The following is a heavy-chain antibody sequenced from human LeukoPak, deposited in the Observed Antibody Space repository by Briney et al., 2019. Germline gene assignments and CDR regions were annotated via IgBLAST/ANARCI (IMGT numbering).Heavy chain of an antibody. J-gene: IGHJ6*03. D-gene: IGHD2-8*01. CDR2: IQYDGSNQ. CDR3: AKDRCSNGIGCYFYYMDV. CDR1: RSTFSTYG. Sequence: GGSLRLSCAASRSTFSTYGMHWVRQAPGKGLEWVAYIQYDGSNQQYADSVKSRFSISRDSSKNILYLQMNSLRAEDTAVYYCAKDRCSNGIGCYFYYMDVWGKGTTVTISS. V-gene: IGHV3-30*02.